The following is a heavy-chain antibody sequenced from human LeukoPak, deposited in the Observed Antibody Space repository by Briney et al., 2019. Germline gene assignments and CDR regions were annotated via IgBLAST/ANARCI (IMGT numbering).Heavy chain of an antibody. J-gene: IGHJ4*02. Sequence: SETLSLTCTVSGGSIGSYYWSWIRQPPGKGLEWIGYIYYSGSTNYNPSLKSRVTISVDTSKNQFSLKLSSVTAADTAVYYCARVDSSGWPYYFDYWGQGTLVTVSS. CDR1: GGSIGSYY. V-gene: IGHV4-59*01. D-gene: IGHD6-19*01. CDR2: IYYSGST. CDR3: ARVDSSGWPYYFDY.